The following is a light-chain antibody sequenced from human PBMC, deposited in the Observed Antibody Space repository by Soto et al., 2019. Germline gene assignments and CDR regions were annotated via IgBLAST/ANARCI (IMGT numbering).Light chain of an antibody. V-gene: IGKV1-5*03. CDR2: KAS. CDR1: QSVSIC. J-gene: IGKJ4*01. CDR3: QQYNSYST. Sequence: DIQLTQSPSTLSASVGVRVTSTCRSSQSVSICLAWYQQKPGEAPNLLIYKASTLESGVPSRFSGSGSGTEFTLTISVMQPDDFAKYYCQQYNSYSTFGGGTKVEIK.